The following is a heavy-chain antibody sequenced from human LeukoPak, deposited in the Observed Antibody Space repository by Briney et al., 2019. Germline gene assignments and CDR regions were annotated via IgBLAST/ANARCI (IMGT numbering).Heavy chain of an antibody. CDR1: GFTFSSYW. D-gene: IGHD6-13*01. CDR3: ARDGYSSSWYVDY. J-gene: IGHJ4*02. V-gene: IGHV3-7*01. Sequence: GGSLRLSCAASGFTFSSYWMSWARQAPGKGLEWVANIKQDGSEKYYVDSVKGRFTISRDNAKNSLYLQMNSLRAEDTAVYYCARDGYSSSWYVDYWGQGTLVTVSS. CDR2: IKQDGSEK.